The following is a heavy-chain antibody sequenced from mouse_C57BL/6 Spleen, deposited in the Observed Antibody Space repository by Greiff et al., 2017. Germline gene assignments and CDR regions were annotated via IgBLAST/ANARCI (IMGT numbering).Heavy chain of an antibody. Sequence: VQGVESGPELVKPGASVKLSCKASGYTFTSYDINWVKQRPGQGLEWIGWIYPRDGSTKYNEKFKGKATLTVDTSSSTAYMELHSLTSEDSAVYFCARDSNYDYWGQGTSVTVSS. J-gene: IGHJ4*01. V-gene: IGHV1-85*01. CDR2: IYPRDGST. D-gene: IGHD2-5*01. CDR1: GYTFTSYD. CDR3: ARDSNYDY.